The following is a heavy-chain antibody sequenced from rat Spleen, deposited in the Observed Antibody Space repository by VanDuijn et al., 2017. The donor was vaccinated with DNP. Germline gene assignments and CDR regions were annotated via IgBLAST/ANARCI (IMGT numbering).Heavy chain of an antibody. V-gene: IGHV5-31*01. J-gene: IGHJ2*01. Sequence: EVQLVESGGGLVQPGRSMKLSCLASGFIFSNHWMTWIRQAPGKGLAWVASISNTGDGSYYSDSVKGRFSISRDNAKSTLYLQMDSLGSEDTATYYCAGRPPPTRGPFDYWGQGVTVTVSS. D-gene: IGHD1-4*01. CDR3: AGRPPPTRGPFDY. CDR2: ISNTGDGS. CDR1: GFIFSNHW.